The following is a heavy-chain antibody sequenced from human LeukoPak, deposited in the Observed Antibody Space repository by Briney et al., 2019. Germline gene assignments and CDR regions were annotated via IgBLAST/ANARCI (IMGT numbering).Heavy chain of an antibody. J-gene: IGHJ4*02. V-gene: IGHV5-51*01. CDR1: GYSFTTYW. D-gene: IGHD3-10*01. Sequence: PGESLKISCKGSGYSFTTYWIGWVRQMPGKGLEWMGVIYPGDSDTRYSPSFQGQVTISADKSNSTAYLQWSRLKASDTAMYYCASSSRPYGTGTYSYDYWGQGTLVTVSS. CDR3: ASSSRPYGTGTYSYDY. CDR2: IYPGDSDT.